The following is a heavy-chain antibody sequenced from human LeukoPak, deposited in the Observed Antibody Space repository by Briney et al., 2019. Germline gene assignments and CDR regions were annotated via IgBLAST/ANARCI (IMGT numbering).Heavy chain of an antibody. CDR1: GFTFSNYG. Sequence: QPGRSLRLSCAASGFTFSNYGMHWVRQCPGQGLGLVAVVSYEGRTQYYADSVKGRFTTSIDTSKNTLSLKMNSLSAADTAVYYCAKDITQYTSTWYWVNWGQGTLVTVSS. D-gene: IGHD6-13*01. J-gene: IGHJ1*01. CDR3: AKDITQYTSTWYWVN. V-gene: IGHV3-30*18. CDR2: VSYEGRTQ.